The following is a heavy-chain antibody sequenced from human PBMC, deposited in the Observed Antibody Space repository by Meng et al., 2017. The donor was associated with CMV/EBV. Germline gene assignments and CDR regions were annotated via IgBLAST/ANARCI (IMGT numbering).Heavy chain of an antibody. V-gene: IGHV3-53*01. D-gene: IGHD6-6*01. Sequence: GGSLRLSCAASGFTVSSNYMSWVRQAPGKGLEWVSVIYSGGSTYYADSVKGRFTISRDNSKNTLYLQMNSLRAEDTAVYHCARAVGRAALTYYYGMDVWGQGTTVTVSS. CDR1: GFTVSSNY. CDR2: IYSGGST. J-gene: IGHJ6*02. CDR3: ARAVGRAALTYYYGMDV.